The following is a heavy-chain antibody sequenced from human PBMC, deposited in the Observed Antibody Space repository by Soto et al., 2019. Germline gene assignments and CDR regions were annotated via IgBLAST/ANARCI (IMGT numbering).Heavy chain of an antibody. D-gene: IGHD3-22*01. CDR1: GGTFSSYA. J-gene: IGHJ4*02. V-gene: IGHV1-69*01. CDR3: ARARYYYDSSGYLLRY. CDR2: IIPIFGTA. Sequence: QVQLVQSGAEVKKPGSSVKVSCKASGGTFSSYAISWVRQAPGQGLEWMGGIIPIFGTANNAQKFQGRVMMTAEESKSTAYMELSSLRSEDTAVYYWARARYYYDSSGYLLRYWGQGTLVTVSS.